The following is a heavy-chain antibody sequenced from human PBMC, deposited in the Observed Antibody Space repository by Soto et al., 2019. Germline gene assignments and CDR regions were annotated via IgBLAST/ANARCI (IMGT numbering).Heavy chain of an antibody. J-gene: IGHJ4*02. CDR1: GFTFSSYG. D-gene: IGHD3-22*01. Sequence: AGGSLRLSCAASGFTFSSYGMHWVRQAPGKGLEWVAVIWYDGSNKYYADSVKGRFTISRDNSKNTLYLQMNSLRAEDTAVYYCARDPGDELDYDSSGYYDYWGQGTLVTVSS. CDR2: IWYDGSNK. V-gene: IGHV3-33*01. CDR3: ARDPGDELDYDSSGYYDY.